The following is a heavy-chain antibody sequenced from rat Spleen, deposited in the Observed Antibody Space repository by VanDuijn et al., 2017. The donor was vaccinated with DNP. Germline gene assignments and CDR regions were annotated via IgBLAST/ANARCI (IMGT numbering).Heavy chain of an antibody. CDR3: AREGDYYAGTFVDALDA. D-gene: IGHD1-12*02. V-gene: IGHV5-7*01. J-gene: IGHJ4*01. CDR2: ISYDGSST. CDR1: GFTFSDYY. Sequence: EVQLVESGGSFVQPGRSLKLSCAASGFTFSDYYMAWVRQAPTKGLEWVAYISYDGSSTYYRDSVKGRFTISRDNAKSTLYLQMNSLRSEDSATYYCAREGDYYAGTFVDALDAWGQGTSVTVSS.